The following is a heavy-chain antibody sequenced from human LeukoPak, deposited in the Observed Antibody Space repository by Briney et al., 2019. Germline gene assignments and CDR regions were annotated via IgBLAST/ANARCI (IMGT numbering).Heavy chain of an antibody. CDR1: VGSISNYY. CDR3: ARAASYDIFYD. CDR2: IYYSGST. Sequence: SETLSLTCTVSVGSISNYYWTWIRQPPGKGLEWIGYIYYSGSTNYNPSRESRVTISVATSQNQFSLNLRSVTAADTAVYYCARAASYDIFYDWGQGTLVTVSS. D-gene: IGHD3-9*01. V-gene: IGHV4-59*01. J-gene: IGHJ4*02.